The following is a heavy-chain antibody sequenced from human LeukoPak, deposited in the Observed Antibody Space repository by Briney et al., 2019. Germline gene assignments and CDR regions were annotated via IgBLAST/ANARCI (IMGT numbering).Heavy chain of an antibody. D-gene: IGHD4-23*01. V-gene: IGHV3-23*01. CDR1: GFTFSSYA. CDR3: AKDLVYGGNSLPLDY. J-gene: IGHJ4*02. Sequence: PGGSLRLSCAASGFTFSSYAMSWVRLAPGKGLEWVSAISGSGGSTYYADSVKGRFTISRDNSKNTLYLQMNSLRAKDTAVYYCAKDLVYGGNSLPLDYWGQGTLVTVSS. CDR2: ISGSGGST.